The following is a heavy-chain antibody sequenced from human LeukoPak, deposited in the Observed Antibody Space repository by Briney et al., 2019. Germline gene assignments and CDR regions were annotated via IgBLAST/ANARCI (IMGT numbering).Heavy chain of an antibody. Sequence: SETLSLTCTISGDSIGSSSYYWGWIRQPPGKGLEWIGSFYYSGSTYYNASLKSRVTISVDTSKNQFSLKLSSVAAADTAVYYCARAQDCSSTSCYTGGSWFDPWGQGTLVTVSS. CDR2: FYYSGST. J-gene: IGHJ5*02. D-gene: IGHD2-2*02. V-gene: IGHV4-39*07. CDR3: ARAQDCSSTSCYTGGSWFDP. CDR1: GDSIGSSSYY.